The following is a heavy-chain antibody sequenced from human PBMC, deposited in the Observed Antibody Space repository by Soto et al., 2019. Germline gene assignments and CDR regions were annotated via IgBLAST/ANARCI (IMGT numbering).Heavy chain of an antibody. CDR1: GFTFSDED. CDR2: ISSSSSYT. D-gene: IGHD2-15*01. CDR3: ARDLAYCSGGSCYRYDAFDI. V-gene: IGHV3-11*06. Sequence: GGSLRLSCAASGFTFSDEDVSWIRQAPGKGLEWVSYISSSSSYTNYADSVKGRFTISRDDAKNSLYLQMNSLRAEDTAVYYCARDLAYCSGGSCYRYDAFDIWGQGTMVTVSS. J-gene: IGHJ3*02.